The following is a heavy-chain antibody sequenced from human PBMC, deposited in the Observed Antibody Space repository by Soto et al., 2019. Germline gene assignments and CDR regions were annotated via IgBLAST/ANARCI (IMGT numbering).Heavy chain of an antibody. CDR3: AREPYSSNWFSQAFDI. J-gene: IGHJ3*02. CDR2: IIPILGIA. V-gene: IGHV1-69*08. D-gene: IGHD6-13*01. Sequence: QVQLVQSGAEVKKPGSSVKVSCKASGGTFSSYTISWVRQAPGQGLEWMGRIIPILGIANYAQKFQGRVTITADKSTSTTYMELSSLRSEDTAVYYCAREPYSSNWFSQAFDIWGQGTMVTVSS. CDR1: GGTFSSYT.